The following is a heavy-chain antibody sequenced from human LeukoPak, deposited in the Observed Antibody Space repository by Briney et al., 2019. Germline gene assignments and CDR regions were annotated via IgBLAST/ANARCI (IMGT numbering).Heavy chain of an antibody. J-gene: IGHJ5*02. Sequence: ASVKVSCKASGYTFSGYYMHWVRQAPGQGLEWMGWINPKTGGTNYAQKFQGRVTMTRDTSISTAYMDLSSLRSDDTAVYYCARDRVGATSWFDPWGQGTLVTVFS. CDR3: ARDRVGATSWFDP. V-gene: IGHV1-2*02. CDR1: GYTFSGYY. CDR2: INPKTGGT. D-gene: IGHD1-26*01.